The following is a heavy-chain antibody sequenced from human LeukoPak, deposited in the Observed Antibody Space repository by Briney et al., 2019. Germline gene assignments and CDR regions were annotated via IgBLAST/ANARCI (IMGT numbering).Heavy chain of an antibody. Sequence: GGSLRLSCAASGFTFSTSWLTWVRQAPGKGLEWVADINQDGSATASVDSVKGRFTISRDNAKNSLYLQMNSLRAEDTAVYYCARDRLRYFDWLLQFDYWGQGTLVTVSS. J-gene: IGHJ4*02. V-gene: IGHV3-7*01. CDR2: INQDGSAT. CDR1: GFTFSTSW. D-gene: IGHD3-9*01. CDR3: ARDRLRYFDWLLQFDY.